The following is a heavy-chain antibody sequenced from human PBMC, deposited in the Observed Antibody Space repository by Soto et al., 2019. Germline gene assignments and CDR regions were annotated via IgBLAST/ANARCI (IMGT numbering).Heavy chain of an antibody. CDR1: GYTFTSYA. V-gene: IGHV1-3*01. CDR2: INAGNGNT. J-gene: IGHJ4*02. CDR3: ARDLGIAVADY. Sequence: QVQLVQSGAEVKKPGASVKVSCKASGYTFTSYAMHWVRQAPGQRLEWMGWINAGNGNTKYSQKFQGRVTITRDTSASTAYMELSSLRSEDTAVYCCARDLGIAVADYWGQGTLVTVSS. D-gene: IGHD6-19*01.